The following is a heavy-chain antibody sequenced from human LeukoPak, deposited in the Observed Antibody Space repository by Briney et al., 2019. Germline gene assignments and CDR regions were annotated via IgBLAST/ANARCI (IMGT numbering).Heavy chain of an antibody. J-gene: IGHJ4*02. CDR3: ARDRMDTGTYFDY. Sequence: EASVKVSRKASGFTFSNYGINWVRQAPGQGLEWMGWISAYNNNTNYAQKLQGRVTMTTDTSTSTAYMELRSLRSDDTAMYYCARDRMDTGTYFDYWGQGTLVTVSS. CDR1: GFTFSNYG. V-gene: IGHV1-18*01. CDR2: ISAYNNNT. D-gene: IGHD5-18*01.